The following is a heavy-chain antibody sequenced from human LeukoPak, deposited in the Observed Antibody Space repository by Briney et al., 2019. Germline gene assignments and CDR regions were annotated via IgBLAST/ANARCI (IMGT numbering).Heavy chain of an antibody. V-gene: IGHV1-46*01. CDR1: GYTFTSYY. Sequence: GASVKVSCKASGYTFTSYYMHWVRQAPGQGLEWMGIINPSGGSTSYAQKFQGRVTMTRDTSTSTVYMELSSLRSEDTAVYYCARDRRPEISSSWYYNWFDPWGQGTLVTVSS. CDR3: ARDRRPEISSSWYYNWFDP. D-gene: IGHD6-13*01. J-gene: IGHJ5*02. CDR2: INPSGGST.